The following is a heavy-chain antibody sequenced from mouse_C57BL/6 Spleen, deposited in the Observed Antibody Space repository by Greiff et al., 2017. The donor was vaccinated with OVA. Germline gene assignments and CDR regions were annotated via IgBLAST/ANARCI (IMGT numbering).Heavy chain of an antibody. V-gene: IGHV1-69*01. J-gene: IGHJ4*01. CDR2: IDPSDSYT. CDR3: ARQGNYAMDY. CDR1: GYTFTSYW. Sequence: VQGVESGAELVMPGASVKLSCKASGYTFTSYWMHWVKQRPGQGLEWIGEIDPSDSYTNYNQKFKGKSTLTVDKSSSTAYMQLSSLTSEDSAVYYCARQGNYAMDYWGQGTSVTVSS.